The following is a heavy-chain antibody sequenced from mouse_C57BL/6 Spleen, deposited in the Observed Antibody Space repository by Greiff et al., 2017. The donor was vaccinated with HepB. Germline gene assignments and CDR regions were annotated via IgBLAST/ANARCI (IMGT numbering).Heavy chain of an antibody. J-gene: IGHJ3*01. V-gene: IGHV14-4*01. CDR2: IDPENGDT. D-gene: IGHD1-1*01. CDR3: TTPITTVVATTGSFAY. Sequence: VQLKQSGAELVRPGASVKLSCTASGFNIKDDYMHWVKQRPEQGLEWIGWIDPENGDTEYASKFQGKATITADTPSNTAYLQLSSLTSEDTAVYYCTTPITTVVATTGSFAYWGQGTLVTVSA. CDR1: GFNIKDDY.